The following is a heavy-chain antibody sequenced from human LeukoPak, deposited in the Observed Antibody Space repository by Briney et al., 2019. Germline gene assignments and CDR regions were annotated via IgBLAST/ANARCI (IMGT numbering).Heavy chain of an antibody. Sequence: ASVKVSCKASGYTFTSYDINWVRQATGQGLEWMGWMNPNSGNTGYAQKFQGRVTMTRNTSISTAYTELSSLRSEDTAVYYCARAARGYCSSTSCSLFFDYWGQGTLVTVSS. V-gene: IGHV1-8*01. D-gene: IGHD2-2*03. CDR3: ARAARGYCSSTSCSLFFDY. CDR1: GYTFTSYD. CDR2: MNPNSGNT. J-gene: IGHJ4*02.